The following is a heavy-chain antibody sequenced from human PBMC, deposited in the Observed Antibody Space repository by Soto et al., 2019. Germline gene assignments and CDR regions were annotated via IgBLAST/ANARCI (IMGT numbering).Heavy chain of an antibody. V-gene: IGHV1-69*01. D-gene: IGHD6-13*01. CDR3: ARERGIAWFVP. CDR2: IIPTFGTA. J-gene: IGHJ5*02. CDR1: GGTFSSYA. Sequence: QVQLVQSGAEVKKPGSSVKVSCKASGGTFSSYAISWVRQAPGQGLEWMGGIIPTFGTANYTQKFQGRITLTADESTRSAYMKLSSLTSEDTAGYYCARERGIAWFVPWGQGTLVTVSS.